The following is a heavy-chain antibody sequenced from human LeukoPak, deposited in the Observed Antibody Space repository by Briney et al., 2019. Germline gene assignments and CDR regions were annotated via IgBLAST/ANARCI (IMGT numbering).Heavy chain of an antibody. CDR1: GYTFTSYA. D-gene: IGHD6-13*01. CDR3: ARSLRVEAAAGVNWFDP. Sequence: ASVKVSCKASGYTFTSYAMNWVRQAPGQGLEWMGWINTNTGNPTYAQGFTGRFVFSLDTSVSTAYLQISSLKAEDTAVYYCARSLRVEAAAGVNWFDPWGQGTLVTVSS. V-gene: IGHV7-4-1*02. CDR2: INTNTGNP. J-gene: IGHJ5*02.